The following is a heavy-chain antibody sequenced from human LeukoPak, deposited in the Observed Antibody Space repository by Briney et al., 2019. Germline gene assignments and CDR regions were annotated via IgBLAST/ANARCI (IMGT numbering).Heavy chain of an antibody. CDR2: IYHSGST. D-gene: IGHD3-22*01. J-gene: IGHJ3*02. CDR1: GYSISSGYY. V-gene: IGHV4-38-2*02. Sequence: SETLSLTCTVSGYSISSGYYWGWIRQPPGKGLEWIGSIYHSGSTYYNPSLKSRVTISVDTSKNQFSLKLSSVTAADTAVYYCARDLGTYDSSGYYGGAAFDIWSQGTMVTVSS. CDR3: ARDLGTYDSSGYYGGAAFDI.